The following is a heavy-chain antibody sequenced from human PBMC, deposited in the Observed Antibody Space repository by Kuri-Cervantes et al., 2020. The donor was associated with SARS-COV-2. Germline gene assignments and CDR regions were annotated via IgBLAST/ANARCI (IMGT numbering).Heavy chain of an antibody. CDR2: IYYSGST. CDR3: AVSSGWYRGNYYYYGMDV. J-gene: IGHJ6*02. Sequence: GSLRLSCTVSGGSISSYYWSWIRQPPGKGLEWIGYIYYSGSTNYNPSLKSRVTISVDTSKNQFSLKLSSVTAADTAVYYCAVSSGWYRGNYYYYGMDVWGQGTTVTVSS. D-gene: IGHD6-19*01. V-gene: IGHV4-59*12. CDR1: GGSISSYY.